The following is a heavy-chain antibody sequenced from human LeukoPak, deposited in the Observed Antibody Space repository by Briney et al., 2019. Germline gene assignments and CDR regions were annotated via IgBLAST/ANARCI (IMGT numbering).Heavy chain of an antibody. V-gene: IGHV4-34*01. D-gene: IGHD1-1*01. CDR1: GGSFSGYY. J-gene: IGHJ5*02. Sequence: SETLSLTCAVYGGSFSGYYWSWIRQPPGKGLEWIGEINHSGSTNYNPSLKSRVTISVDTSKNQFSLKLSSVTAADTAVYYWARGRSAGYMRNWFDPCGQGTPVTVSS. CDR3: ARGRSAGYMRNWFDP. CDR2: INHSGST.